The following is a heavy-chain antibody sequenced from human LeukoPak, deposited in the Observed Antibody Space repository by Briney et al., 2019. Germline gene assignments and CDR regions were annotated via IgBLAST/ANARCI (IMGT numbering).Heavy chain of an antibody. CDR2: IYYSGST. Sequence: PSGTLSLTCTISGGTISSYNWNWVRQPPGKGLEWIGYIYYSGSTNYNPSLTSGATLSVDTSKNQFSLRLSSVTAADTAVYYCARSEGPSGYDGFDYWGQGTLVTVSS. CDR1: GGTISSYN. J-gene: IGHJ4*02. V-gene: IGHV4-59*01. CDR3: ARSEGPSGYDGFDY. D-gene: IGHD5-12*01.